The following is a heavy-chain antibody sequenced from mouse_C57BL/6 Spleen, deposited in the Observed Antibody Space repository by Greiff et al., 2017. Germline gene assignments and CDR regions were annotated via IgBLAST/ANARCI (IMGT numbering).Heavy chain of an antibody. V-gene: IGHV14-1*01. Sequence: EVQLQQSGAELVRPGASVKLSCTASGFNIKDYYMHWVKQRPGPGLEWIGRIVPEDGDTEYDPKFQGKATVTADTSSNTAYLQLSSLTSEDTAVYYCTTPGTAQAFDYWGQGTTLTGSS. CDR1: GFNIKDYY. J-gene: IGHJ2*01. CDR2: IVPEDGDT. CDR3: TTPGTAQAFDY. D-gene: IGHD3-2*02.